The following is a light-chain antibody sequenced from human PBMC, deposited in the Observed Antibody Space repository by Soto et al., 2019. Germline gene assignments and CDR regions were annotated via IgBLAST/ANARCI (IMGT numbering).Light chain of an antibody. CDR2: WAS. Sequence: DIVMTQSPDSLAVSLGERATINCKSSQSVLKSSNNKNHLAWYQQKPGQPPRLLIYWASMRESGVPDRFSGGGSGTDFTLTISRRQAEDAAVYYCQQYYSPPAMFGQGTKVEI. CDR1: QSVLKSSNNKNH. V-gene: IGKV4-1*01. J-gene: IGKJ1*01. CDR3: QQYYSPPAM.